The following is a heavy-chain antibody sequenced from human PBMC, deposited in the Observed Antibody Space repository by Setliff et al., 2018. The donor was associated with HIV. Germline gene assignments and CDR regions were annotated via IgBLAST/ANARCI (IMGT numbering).Heavy chain of an antibody. CDR2: ISSGSSYI. J-gene: IGHJ4*02. CDR1: GFTFSSYS. CDR3: ARSRAAGFDY. Sequence: GGSLRLSCAASGFTFSSYSMNWVRQAPGKGLEWASSISSGSSYIYYAESVKGRFTISRDNAKNSLYLQMNSLRAEDTAVYYCARSRAAGFDYWGQGTLVTVSS. D-gene: IGHD6-13*01. V-gene: IGHV3-21*01.